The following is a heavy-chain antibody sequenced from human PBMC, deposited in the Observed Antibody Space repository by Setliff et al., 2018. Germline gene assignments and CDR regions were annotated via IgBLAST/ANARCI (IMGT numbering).Heavy chain of an antibody. D-gene: IGHD3-22*01. Sequence: ETLSLTCTVSGGSISSHYWSWIRQPPGKGLEWVGRIRAKVSDYATAYAASLKGRFTISRDDSKNTSYLQMNSLETEDTALYYCIRPQTPDDDHSSGYYGFWGQGTPVTVSS. CDR2: IRAKVSDYAT. CDR3: IRPQTPDDDHSSGYYGF. J-gene: IGHJ4*02. CDR1: GGSISSHY. V-gene: IGHV3-73*01.